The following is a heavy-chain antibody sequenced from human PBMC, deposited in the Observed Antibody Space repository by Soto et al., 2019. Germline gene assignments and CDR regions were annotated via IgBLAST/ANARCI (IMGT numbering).Heavy chain of an antibody. D-gene: IGHD6-13*01. J-gene: IGHJ4*02. CDR3: AREVLSSWYSNFAY. V-gene: IGHV3-30-3*01. CDR1: GFTFSSYA. Sequence: GGSLRLSCAASGFTFSSYAMHWVSQAPGKGLEWVAVISYDGSNKYYADSVKGRFTISSDNSKNTLYLQMNSLRAEDTAVYYCAREVLSSWYSNFAYWGQGTLVTVSS. CDR2: ISYDGSNK.